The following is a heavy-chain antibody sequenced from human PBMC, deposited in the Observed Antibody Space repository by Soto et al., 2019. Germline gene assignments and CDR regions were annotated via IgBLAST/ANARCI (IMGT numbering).Heavy chain of an antibody. CDR2: IYYSGST. V-gene: IGHV4-39*01. Sequence: SETLSLTCTVSGGSISSSRYYWGWIRQPPGKGLEWIGSIYYSGSTYYNPSLKSRVTISVDTSKNQFPLKLRSVTAADTAVYYCARLPAAYYDSSGYYLGAFDIWGQGTMVTVSS. D-gene: IGHD3-22*01. CDR1: GGSISSSRYY. CDR3: ARLPAAYYDSSGYYLGAFDI. J-gene: IGHJ3*02.